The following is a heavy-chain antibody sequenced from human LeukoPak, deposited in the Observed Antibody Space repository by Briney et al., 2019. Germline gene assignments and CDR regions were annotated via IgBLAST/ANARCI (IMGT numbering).Heavy chain of an antibody. CDR1: GFTFSSHA. Sequence: RPGGSLRLSCAASGFTFSSHAVSWVRQPPGKGLERVSSVSGGGGTTYYADSVKGRFTISRDNSKSTLYLQMNSLRAEDTAVYYCANGDAGRPSEGLDYWGRGTLVTVSS. CDR2: VSGGGGTT. CDR3: ANGDAGRPSEGLDY. V-gene: IGHV3-23*01. D-gene: IGHD6-6*01. J-gene: IGHJ4*02.